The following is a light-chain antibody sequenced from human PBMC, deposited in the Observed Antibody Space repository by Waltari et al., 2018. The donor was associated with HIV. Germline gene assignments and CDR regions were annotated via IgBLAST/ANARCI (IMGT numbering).Light chain of an antibody. CDR2: GNN. J-gene: IGLJ1*01. CDR1: ASNIGAGYD. CDR3: QTYDTDLKTYV. Sequence: QSVLTQPPSVSGAPGQRVTVSCTGSASNIGAGYDVHWYQKLPGTAPKLSITGNNNRPSGAPDRCSVSKSGASDSLAITGLQGEDEGDYYCQTYDTDLKTYVFGSGTKVTVL. V-gene: IGLV1-40*01.